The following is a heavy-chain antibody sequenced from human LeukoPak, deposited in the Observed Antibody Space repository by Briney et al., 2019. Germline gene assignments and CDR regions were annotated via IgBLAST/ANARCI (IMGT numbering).Heavy chain of an antibody. CDR1: GFTFSSYG. V-gene: IGHV3-33*01. J-gene: IGHJ4*02. D-gene: IGHD1-26*01. CDR2: IWYDGSNK. Sequence: PGGSLRLSCAASGFTFSSYGMHWVRQAPGKGLEWVAVIWYDGSNKYYADSVKGRFTISRDNSKNTLYLQMNSLRADDTAVYYCTRDSYSGSYGYWGQGTLVTVSS. CDR3: TRDSYSGSYGY.